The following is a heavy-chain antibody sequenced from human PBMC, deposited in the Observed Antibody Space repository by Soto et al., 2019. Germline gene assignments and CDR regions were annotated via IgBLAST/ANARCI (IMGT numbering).Heavy chain of an antibody. CDR3: ARGDEKTCAFYF. CDR1: GGSFHKFG. D-gene: IGHD2-21*01. CDR2: ITPMFGVA. J-gene: IGHJ3*01. Sequence: QVHVVQSGAEVKEPGSSVRVSCKASGGSFHKFGFNWVRQAPGQGLQWMGDITPMFGVAEYAQRLQDRLTISADDSTETIYMELRSLRSEDTAMYYCARGDEKTCAFYFWGPGTMVTVSS. V-gene: IGHV1-69*12.